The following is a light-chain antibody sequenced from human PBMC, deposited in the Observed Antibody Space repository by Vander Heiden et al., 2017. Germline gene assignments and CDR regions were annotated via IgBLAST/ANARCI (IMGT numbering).Light chain of an antibody. CDR3: QKYNSAPWT. CDR1: QGISNS. Sequence: DIQLIQSPSSLSASVGDRVSITCRASQGISNSLAWYQQKPGKVPKLLIYAASTLQSGVPSRFSGSGSGTDFTLTISSLQPEDVATYYCQKYNSAPWTFGQGTKVEIK. CDR2: AAS. J-gene: IGKJ1*01. V-gene: IGKV1-27*01.